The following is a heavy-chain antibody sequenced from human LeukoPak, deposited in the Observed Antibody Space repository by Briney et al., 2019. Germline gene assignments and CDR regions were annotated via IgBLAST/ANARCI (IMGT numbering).Heavy chain of an antibody. CDR3: ARVTLWSGYYFDY. D-gene: IGHD3-3*01. CDR1: GGSISSHY. J-gene: IGHJ4*02. CDR2: IYYSGST. Sequence: KPSETLSLTCTVSGGSISSHYWSWIRQPPGKGLEWIGYIYYSGSTNYNPSLKSRVTISVDTSKNQFSLKLSSVTAVDTAVYYCARVTLWSGYYFDYWGQGTLVTVSS. V-gene: IGHV4-59*11.